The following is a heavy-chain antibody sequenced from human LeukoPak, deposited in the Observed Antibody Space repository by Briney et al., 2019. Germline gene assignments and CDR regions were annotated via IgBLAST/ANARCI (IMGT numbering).Heavy chain of an antibody. CDR1: GGSISSYY. CDR2: IYTSGST. D-gene: IGHD5-18*01. J-gene: IGHJ4*02. CDR3: ARDMRGRYSYGYPQYFDY. Sequence: SETLSLTCTVSGGSISSYYWSWIRQPAGKGLEWIGRIYTSGSTNYNPSLKSRVTMSVDTSMNQFSLKLSSVTAADTAVYYCARDMRGRYSYGYPQYFDYWGQGTLVTVSS. V-gene: IGHV4-4*07.